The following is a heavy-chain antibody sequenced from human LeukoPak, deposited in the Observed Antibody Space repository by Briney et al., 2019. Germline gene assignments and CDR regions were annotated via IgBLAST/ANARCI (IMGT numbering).Heavy chain of an antibody. CDR2: ISSSSSTI. V-gene: IGHV3-48*04. Sequence: GGSLRLSCAASGFTFSSYSMNWVRQAPGKGLEWVSYISSSSSTIYYADSVKGRFTISRDNAKNSLYLQMNSLRAEDTAVYYCARDQGLLWFGDCAFDIWGQGTMVTVSS. D-gene: IGHD3-10*01. CDR3: ARDQGLLWFGDCAFDI. J-gene: IGHJ3*02. CDR1: GFTFSSYS.